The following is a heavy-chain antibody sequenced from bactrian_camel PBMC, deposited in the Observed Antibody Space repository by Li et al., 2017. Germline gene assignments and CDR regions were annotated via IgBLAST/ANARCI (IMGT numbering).Heavy chain of an antibody. CDR1: GYSYSSYC. J-gene: IGHJ4*01. CDR2: IYGDGSNA. CDR3: ATGDRGWVQIHGGRP. V-gene: IGHV3-2*01. Sequence: HVQLVESGGGSVQAGGSLRLSCAASGYSYSSYCMGWVRQAPGKDLEWVGSIYGDGSNAYYDDSVTGRFAISVDNAKNTVYLQMNSLKPEDSALYSCATGDRGWVQIHGGRPRGQGTQVTVS. D-gene: IGHD5*01.